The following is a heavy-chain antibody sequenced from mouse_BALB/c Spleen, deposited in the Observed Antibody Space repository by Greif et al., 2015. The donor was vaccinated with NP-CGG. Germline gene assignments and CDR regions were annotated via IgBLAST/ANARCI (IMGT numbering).Heavy chain of an antibody. CDR1: GFTFSSYG. CDR2: ISSGGSYT. Sequence: EVHLVESRGDLVKPGGSLKLSCAASGFTFSSYGMSWVRQTPDKRLEWVATISSGGSYTYYPDSVKGRFTISRDNAKNTLYLQMSSLKSEDTAMYYCARQRRVPFFAYWGQGTLVTVSA. D-gene: IGHD2-14*01. V-gene: IGHV5-6*01. CDR3: ARQRRVPFFAY. J-gene: IGHJ3*01.